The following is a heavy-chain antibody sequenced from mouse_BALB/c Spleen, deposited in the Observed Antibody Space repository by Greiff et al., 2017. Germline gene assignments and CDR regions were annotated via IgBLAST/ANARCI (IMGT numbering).Heavy chain of an antibody. V-gene: IGHV2-9-2*01. D-gene: IGHD1-2*01. CDR1: GFSLTSYD. J-gene: IGHJ1*01. CDR3: VRDGITTASYFDV. Sequence: VQLKESGPGLVAPSQSLSITCTVSGFSLTSYDISWIRQPPGKGLEWLGVIWTGGGTNYNSAFMSRLSISKDNSKSQVFLKMNSLQTDDTAIYYCVRDGITTASYFDVWGAGTTVTVSS. CDR2: IWTGGGT.